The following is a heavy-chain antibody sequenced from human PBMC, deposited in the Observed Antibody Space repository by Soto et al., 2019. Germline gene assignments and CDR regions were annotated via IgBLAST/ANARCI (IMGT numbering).Heavy chain of an antibody. D-gene: IGHD1-1*01. V-gene: IGHV4-61*01. Sequence: PSETLSLTCTVSGGSVSSGSYFWSWIRQPPGKGLEWLGYIYYTGNTNYNPSLKSRLTISVDSSKNQFSLKLSSVTAADTAVYYCARAQTGDLKFFDSWGQGTLVTVSS. CDR1: GGSVSSGSYF. CDR3: ARAQTGDLKFFDS. J-gene: IGHJ4*02. CDR2: IYYTGNT.